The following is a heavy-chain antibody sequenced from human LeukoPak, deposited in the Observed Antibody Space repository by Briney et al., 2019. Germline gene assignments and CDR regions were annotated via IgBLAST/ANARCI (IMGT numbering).Heavy chain of an antibody. CDR3: ATPGKGQQLAEDAFDI. CDR1: GYTLTELS. V-gene: IGHV1-24*01. Sequence: ASVKVSCKVSGYTLTELSMHWVRQAPGKGLEWMGGFDPEDGETIYAQKFQGRVTMTEDTSTDTAYMELSSLRSEDTAVYYCATPGKGQQLAEDAFDIWGQGTMVTVSS. D-gene: IGHD6-13*01. J-gene: IGHJ3*02. CDR2: FDPEDGET.